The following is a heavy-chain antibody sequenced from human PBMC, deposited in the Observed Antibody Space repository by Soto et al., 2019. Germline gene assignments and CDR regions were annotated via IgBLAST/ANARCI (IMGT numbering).Heavy chain of an antibody. CDR2: VYYSGST. V-gene: IGHV4-59*08. CDR3: ARPDGYDHSFDY. CDR1: GGSISSHY. D-gene: IGHD5-12*01. J-gene: IGHJ4*02. Sequence: PSETLSLTCSVSGGSISSHYWSWIRQPPGQGLEWIGYVYYSGSTNYNPSLKSRVTISVDTSKSQFSLRLSSVTAADTAVYFCARPDGYDHSFDYWGQGALVTVSS.